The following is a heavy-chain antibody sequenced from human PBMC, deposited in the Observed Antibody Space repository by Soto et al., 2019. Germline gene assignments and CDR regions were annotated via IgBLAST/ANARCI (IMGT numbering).Heavy chain of an antibody. CDR1: GGTFSSYA. J-gene: IGHJ6*02. Sequence: QVQLVQSGAEVQKPGSSVKVSCKASGGTFSSYAISWVRQAPGQGLEWMGGIIPIFGTANYAQKFQGRVTITADESTSTAYMELSSLRSEDTAVYYCARGGSIAARGSYYYGMDVWGQGTTVTVSS. V-gene: IGHV1-69*01. D-gene: IGHD6-6*01. CDR3: ARGGSIAARGSYYYGMDV. CDR2: IIPIFGTA.